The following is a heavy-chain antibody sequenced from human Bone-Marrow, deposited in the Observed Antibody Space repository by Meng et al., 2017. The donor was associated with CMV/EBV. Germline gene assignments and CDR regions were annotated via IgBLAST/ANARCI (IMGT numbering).Heavy chain of an antibody. CDR3: AKAFGGDGYYYHMDV. CDR1: GFTFDDYA. V-gene: IGHV3-9*01. CDR2: INWNGGSI. Sequence: GGSLRLSCAASGFTFDDYAMHWLRQAPGKGLEWVSGINWNGGSIGYADSVKGRFTISRDNSKNSLYLQMNSLRPEDTALYYCAKAFGGDGYYYHMDVWGQGTTVTVSS. D-gene: IGHD3-10*01. J-gene: IGHJ6*03.